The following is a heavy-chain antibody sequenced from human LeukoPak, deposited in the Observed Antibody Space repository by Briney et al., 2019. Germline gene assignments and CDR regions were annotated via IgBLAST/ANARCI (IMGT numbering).Heavy chain of an antibody. D-gene: IGHD1-26*01. V-gene: IGHV3-7*01. J-gene: IGHJ4*02. CDR2: IKQDGSEE. CDR3: ARDKVVGATYFDY. CDR1: GFTFSSYW. Sequence: GGSLRLSCAASGFTFSSYWMSWVRQAPGKRPEWVANIKQDGSEEYYVDSVEGRFTISRDNAQNSLYLQMNSLRAEDTAVYYCARDKVVGATYFDYWGQGTLVTVSS.